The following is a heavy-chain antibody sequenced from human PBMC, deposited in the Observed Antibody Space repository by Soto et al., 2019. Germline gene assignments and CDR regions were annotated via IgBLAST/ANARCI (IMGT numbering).Heavy chain of an antibody. D-gene: IGHD2-15*01. J-gene: IGHJ6*03. CDR1: GYTFTNYG. V-gene: IGHV1-18*04. CDR3: ARVSTGGVVVAATYYYHMDV. CDR2: ISAYNGNT. Sequence: ASVKVSCKASGYTFTNYGITWVRQAPGQGLEWMGWISAYNGNTNYAQKLQGRVTMTTHTSTSTAYMELRSLRSDDTAVYYCARVSTGGVVVAATYYYHMDVWGKGTTVTVS.